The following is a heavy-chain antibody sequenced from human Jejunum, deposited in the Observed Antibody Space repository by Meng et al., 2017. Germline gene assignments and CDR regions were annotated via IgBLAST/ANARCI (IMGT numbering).Heavy chain of an antibody. Sequence: GESLKISCAASGFTFSSSSMSWVRQAPGKGLEWVSVITGGGGSTYYADSVKGRFTISRETAKNTLYLQMHSLRAEDTAVSYCARVVRYWGQGTLVTVSS. CDR3: ARVVRY. J-gene: IGHJ4*02. V-gene: IGHV3-23*01. CDR2: ITGGGGST. D-gene: IGHD2-15*01. CDR1: GFTFSSSS.